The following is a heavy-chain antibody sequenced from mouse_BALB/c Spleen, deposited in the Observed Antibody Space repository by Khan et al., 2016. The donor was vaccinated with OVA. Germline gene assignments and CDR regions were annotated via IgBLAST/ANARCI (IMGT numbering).Heavy chain of an antibody. D-gene: IGHD2-1*01. CDR1: GFSLTNYG. V-gene: IGHV2-6-1*01. CDR3: ARHGYYGTSGPYFDV. Sequence: QVQLKESGPGLVAPSQSLSITCTISGFSLTNYGVHWVRQPPGKGLEWLVVIWSDGHTTYNSALKSRLSISKDNSKSQVFLKMNSLQTDDTAMYYCARHGYYGTSGPYFDVWGAGTTVTVSS. J-gene: IGHJ1*01. CDR2: IWSDGHT.